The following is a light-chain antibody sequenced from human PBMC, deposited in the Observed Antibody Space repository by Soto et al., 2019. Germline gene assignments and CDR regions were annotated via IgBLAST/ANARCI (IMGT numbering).Light chain of an antibody. V-gene: IGKV3-20*01. CDR3: QQYGNSAPIT. Sequence: TPSPATLSLSPLYRVTLSCMASQTVSSNLNWYQQKPGQAPRLLMYGASIRATGIPDRFSGSGSGTDFTLTISRLEPEDFALYYCQQYGNSAPITFGQGTRLEIK. CDR1: QTVSSN. J-gene: IGKJ5*01. CDR2: GAS.